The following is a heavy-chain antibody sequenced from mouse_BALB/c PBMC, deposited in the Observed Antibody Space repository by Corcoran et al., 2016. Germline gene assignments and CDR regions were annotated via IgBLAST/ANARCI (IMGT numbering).Heavy chain of an antibody. CDR1: VLNIKDTY. Sequence: EVQLQQSGAELVKPGASVKLSCTASVLNIKDTYMQWVKQRPEQGLEWIGRIDPANGNTKYDPKFQGKATITADTSSNTAYLQLSSLTSEDTAVYYCANWDWYFDVWGAGTTVTVSS. CDR2: IDPANGNT. CDR3: ANWDWYFDV. D-gene: IGHD4-1*01. V-gene: IGHV14-3*02. J-gene: IGHJ1*01.